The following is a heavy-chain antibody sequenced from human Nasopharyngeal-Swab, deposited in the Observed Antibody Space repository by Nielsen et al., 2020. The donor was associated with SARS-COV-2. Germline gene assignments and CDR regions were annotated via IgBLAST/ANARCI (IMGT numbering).Heavy chain of an antibody. CDR2: INSDGRTI. Sequence: GESLKISCAASGFTFSSSWMHWVRQAPGEGLVWVSRINSDGRTINYADAVKGRFTISRDNAKDTLYLQMNSLRAEDTAVYYCATRGGMGVDYFDYWGQGTLVTVSS. D-gene: IGHD3-3*01. CDR1: GFTFSSSW. CDR3: ATRGGMGVDYFDY. V-gene: IGHV3-74*01. J-gene: IGHJ4*02.